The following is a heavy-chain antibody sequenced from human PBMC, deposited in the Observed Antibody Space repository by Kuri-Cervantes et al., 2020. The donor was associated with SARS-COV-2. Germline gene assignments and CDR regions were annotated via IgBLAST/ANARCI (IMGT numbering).Heavy chain of an antibody. Sequence: GGSMRPSCAASRFTFNDYSMLWFRQAPGKGLDGVSLITYNSVGTYYADSVKGRFTISRDNSKNSLYLQMNSLRTEDTTLYFCAKDGYSSSLDYWGQGTLVTVSS. D-gene: IGHD6-13*01. J-gene: IGHJ4*02. CDR3: AKDGYSSSLDY. CDR2: ITYNSVGT. V-gene: IGHV3-43*01. CDR1: RFTFNDYS.